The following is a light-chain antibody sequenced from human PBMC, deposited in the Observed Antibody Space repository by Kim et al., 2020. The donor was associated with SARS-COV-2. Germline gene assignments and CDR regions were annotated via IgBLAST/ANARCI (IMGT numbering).Light chain of an antibody. J-gene: IGLJ3*02. CDR2: EDT. V-gene: IGLV3-1*01. Sequence: ASPGQPASIPCSGDKLGDKYACWYQQKPGQSPVLAISEDTKRPSGIPERFSGSNSGNTATLTISGTQAMDEADYYCQAWDSSTVVFGGGTQLTVL. CDR3: QAWDSSTVV. CDR1: KLGDKY.